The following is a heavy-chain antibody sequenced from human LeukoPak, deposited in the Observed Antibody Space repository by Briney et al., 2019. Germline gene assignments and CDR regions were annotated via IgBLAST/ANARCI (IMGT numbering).Heavy chain of an antibody. CDR2: IIWNSGSI. D-gene: IGHD4-17*01. J-gene: IGHJ3*02. CDR3: AKAYGEGTDKLDAFDI. Sequence: GGSLRLSCAASRFTFDDYGMHWVRHAPGKGLEWVLDIIWNSGSIGYADSVKGRFNISRDNAKNSLYLQMNSLTVEDTALYYCAKAYGEGTDKLDAFDIWGQGTMVTVSS. CDR1: RFTFDDYG. V-gene: IGHV3-9*01.